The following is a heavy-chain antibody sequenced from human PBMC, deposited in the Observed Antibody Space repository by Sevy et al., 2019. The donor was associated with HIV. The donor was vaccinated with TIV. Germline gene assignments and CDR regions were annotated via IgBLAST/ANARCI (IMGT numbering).Heavy chain of an antibody. Sequence: ASVKVSCKASGYTFTSYDINWVRQATGQGLEWMGWMNPNSGNTGYAQKFQGRVTMTRNTSISTAYMELSSLRSEDTAVYYCVRGGGYSSSRRYYFDYWGQGTLVTVSS. J-gene: IGHJ4*02. D-gene: IGHD6-13*01. V-gene: IGHV1-8*01. CDR3: VRGGGYSSSRRYYFDY. CDR2: MNPNSGNT. CDR1: GYTFTSYD.